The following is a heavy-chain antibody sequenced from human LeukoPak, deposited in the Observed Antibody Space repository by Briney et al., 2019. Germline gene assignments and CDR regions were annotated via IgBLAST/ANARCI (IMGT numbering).Heavy chain of an antibody. J-gene: IGHJ4*02. CDR1: GGSISSYY. CDR3: ARGNPYSYGLPDY. Sequence: SETLSLTCTVSGGSISSYYWSWIRQPPGKGLGWIGYIYYSGSTNYNPSLKSRVTISVDTSKNQFSLKLSSVTAADTAVYYCARGNPYSYGLPDYWGQGTLVTVSS. CDR2: IYYSGST. V-gene: IGHV4-59*01. D-gene: IGHD5-18*01.